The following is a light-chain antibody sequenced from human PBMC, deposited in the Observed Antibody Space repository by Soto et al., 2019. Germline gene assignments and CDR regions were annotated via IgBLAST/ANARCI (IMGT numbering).Light chain of an antibody. CDR3: QQYDNLPPT. V-gene: IGKV1-33*01. CDR1: QDISNY. Sequence: DIQMTQSPSSLSASVGDRVTITCQASQDISNYLNWYQQKPGKAPKLLIYDASNLETGVPSRFSGSGSGTDVTFTISSLQPEDIAIYYWQQYDNLPPTFGHGRRLEIK. J-gene: IGKJ5*01. CDR2: DAS.